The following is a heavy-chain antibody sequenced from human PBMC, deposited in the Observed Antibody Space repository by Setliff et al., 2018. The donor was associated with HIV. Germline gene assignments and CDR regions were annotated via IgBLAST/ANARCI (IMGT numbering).Heavy chain of an antibody. CDR3: ARGPPFAY. CDR1: GGSISRGSYY. Sequence: SETLSLTCTVSGGSISRGSYYWSWIRQPAGKGLEWIGRIYTNGNTNYNPSLESRVTISEDTSRHQFSLKLTSVTADDTGIYYCARGPPFAYWGQGLLVTVSS. J-gene: IGHJ4*02. CDR2: IYTNGNT. V-gene: IGHV4-61*02.